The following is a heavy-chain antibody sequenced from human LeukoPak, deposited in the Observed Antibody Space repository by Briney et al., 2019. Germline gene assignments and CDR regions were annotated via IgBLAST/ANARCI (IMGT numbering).Heavy chain of an antibody. J-gene: IGHJ4*02. D-gene: IGHD3-22*01. CDR3: ARRNYDSSGYHLYYFDS. V-gene: IGHV4-31*03. CDR1: GGSISSGGYY. Sequence: SQTPSLTCTVSGGSISSGGYYWSWIRQHPGKGLEWIGYIYYSGSTYYNPSLKSRVTISVDTSKNQFSLKLSSVTAADTAVYYCARRNYDSSGYHLYYFDSWGQGTLVTVSS. CDR2: IYYSGST.